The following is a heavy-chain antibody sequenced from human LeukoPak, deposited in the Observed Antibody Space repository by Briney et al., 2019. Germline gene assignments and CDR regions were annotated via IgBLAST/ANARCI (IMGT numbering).Heavy chain of an antibody. CDR1: GFTFTNAW. V-gene: IGHV3-15*01. J-gene: IGHJ4*02. CDR2: IKGKTDGGTT. D-gene: IGHD2-15*01. Sequence: GGSLRLSCVASGFTFTNAWMNWVRQAPGKGLEWVGRIKGKTDGGTTDYVAPVKGRFTISRDDSKNTLYLQMNSLKTEDTAVYYCTTDLVVVAAHPRDYWGQGTLVTVSS. CDR3: TTDLVVVAAHPRDY.